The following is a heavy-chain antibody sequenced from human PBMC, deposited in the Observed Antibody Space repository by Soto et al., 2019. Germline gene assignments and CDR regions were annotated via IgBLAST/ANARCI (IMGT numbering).Heavy chain of an antibody. CDR1: GGTFNSYA. Sequence: QVQLVQSGAEVKKPGSSVKVSRKASGGTFNSYAISWVRQVPGQGPEWMGGIIPNFGTVNYAQKFQGRGRISADEYATSAYMGRRSLRSDDTAVYYCARDLGLYVDRGLITDYYGIDVRGQGTAVSVSS. CDR2: IIPNFGTV. V-gene: IGHV1-69*01. J-gene: IGHJ6*02. CDR3: ARDLGLYVDRGLITDYYGIDV. D-gene: IGHD3-16*01.